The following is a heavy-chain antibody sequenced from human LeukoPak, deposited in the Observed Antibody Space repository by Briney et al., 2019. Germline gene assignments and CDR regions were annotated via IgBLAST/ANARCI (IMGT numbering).Heavy chain of an antibody. CDR2: IYYSGST. J-gene: IGHJ6*02. V-gene: IGHV4-39*07. D-gene: IGHD3-10*01. Sequence: SETLSLTCTVSGGSISSSSYYWGWIRQPPGKGLEWIGTIYYSGSTYYNPSLKSRVTISVDTSKNQFSLKLSSVTAADTAVYYCARDTHGSGSSFYYYHGMDVWGQGTTVTVSS. CDR1: GGSISSSSYY. CDR3: ARDTHGSGSSFYYYHGMDV.